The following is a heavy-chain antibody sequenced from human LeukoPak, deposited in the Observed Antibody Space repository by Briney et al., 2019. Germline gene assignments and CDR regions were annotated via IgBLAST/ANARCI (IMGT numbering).Heavy chain of an antibody. CDR3: ATLWPTYCSSTSCYGGWFDP. CDR1: GGSISSYY. Sequence: SETLSLTCTVSGGSISSYYWSWIRQPPGKGLEWIGYIYYSGSTNYNPSLKSRVTITADTSTDTAYMELSSLRSEDTAVYYCATLWPTYCSSTSCYGGWFDPWGQGTLVTVSS. J-gene: IGHJ5*02. D-gene: IGHD2-2*01. CDR2: IYYSGST. V-gene: IGHV4-59*03.